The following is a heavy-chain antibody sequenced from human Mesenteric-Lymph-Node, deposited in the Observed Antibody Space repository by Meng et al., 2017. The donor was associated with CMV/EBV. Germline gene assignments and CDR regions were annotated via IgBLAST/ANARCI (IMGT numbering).Heavy chain of an antibody. CDR3: ARDNGRTGGATTDY. V-gene: IGHV3-53*01. Sequence: VASGLTISNNYMSWVRQAPGKGLEWVSVIYSGGDTYYADAGKGRFTISRDNSKNTLYLQMNSLRAEDTAIYYCARDNGRTGGATTDYWGQGTLVTVSS. CDR1: GLTISNNY. CDR2: IYSGGDT. D-gene: IGHD1-26*01. J-gene: IGHJ4*02.